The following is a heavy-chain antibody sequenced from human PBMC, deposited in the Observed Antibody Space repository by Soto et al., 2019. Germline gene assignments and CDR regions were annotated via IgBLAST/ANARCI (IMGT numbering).Heavy chain of an antibody. D-gene: IGHD2-21*02. Sequence: GGSLRLSCAASGFTFSSYGMNWVRQAPGKGLEWVAAISCNGSNIYYADSVKGRFTISRDNSKNSLYLQMNSLRAEDTAVYYCARDQLVVTAMPHYYYYYSMDVWGQGTTVTVSS. V-gene: IGHV3-33*01. J-gene: IGHJ6*02. CDR3: ARDQLVVTAMPHYYYYYSMDV. CDR2: ISCNGSNI. CDR1: GFTFSSYG.